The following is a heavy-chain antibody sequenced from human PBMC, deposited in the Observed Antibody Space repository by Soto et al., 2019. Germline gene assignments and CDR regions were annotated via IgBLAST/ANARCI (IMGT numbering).Heavy chain of an antibody. Sequence: GGSLRLSCAASGFTFSDYYMSWIRQAPGKGLEWVSYISSSGSTIYYADSVKGRFTISRDNAKNSLYLQMNSLRAEDTAVYYCARAPSKKVVPAASNWFDPWGQGTLVTVSS. CDR2: ISSSGSTI. V-gene: IGHV3-11*01. J-gene: IGHJ5*02. D-gene: IGHD2-2*01. CDR3: ARAPSKKVVPAASNWFDP. CDR1: GFTFSDYY.